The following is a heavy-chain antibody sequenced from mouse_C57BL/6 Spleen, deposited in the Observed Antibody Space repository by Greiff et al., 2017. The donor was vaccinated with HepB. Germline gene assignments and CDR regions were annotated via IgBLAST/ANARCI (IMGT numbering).Heavy chain of an antibody. V-gene: IGHV5-9*01. CDR1: GFTFSSYT. CDR3: ARRVTTGTMDY. J-gene: IGHJ4*01. CDR2: ISGGGGNT. Sequence: EVKLVESGGGLVKPGGSLKLSCAASGFTFSSYTMSWVRQTPEKRLEWVATISGGGGNTYYPDSVKGRFTISRDNAKNTLYLQMSSLRSEDTALYYCARRVTTGTMDYWGQGTSVTVSS. D-gene: IGHD2-2*01.